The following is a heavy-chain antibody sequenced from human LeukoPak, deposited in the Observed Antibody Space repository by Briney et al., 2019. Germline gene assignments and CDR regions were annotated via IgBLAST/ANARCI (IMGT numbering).Heavy chain of an antibody. V-gene: IGHV3-48*03. J-gene: IGHJ3*02. Sequence: GGSLRLSCVVSGFTFSSYEMNWVRQAPGKGLEWVSYISSSGSIMYYAESVKGRFTISRDNAKNSLYMQMNSLTPDDTAIYYCARERDPPAIDIWGQGTMVTVSS. CDR2: ISSSGSIM. CDR3: ARERDPPAIDI. CDR1: GFTFSSYE.